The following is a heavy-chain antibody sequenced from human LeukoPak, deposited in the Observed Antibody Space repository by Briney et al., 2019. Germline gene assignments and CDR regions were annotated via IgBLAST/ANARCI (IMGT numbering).Heavy chain of an antibody. CDR1: GFTFSSYG. CDR3: ARASSKQLAGYLPDGFDI. CDR2: ISSSGTYV. J-gene: IGHJ3*02. Sequence: GGSLRLSCAASGFTFSSYGMHWVRQAPGKGLEWVSSISSSGTYVYYADSVKGRFTISRDNAKNSLSLQMNSLRADDAAVYYCARASSKQLAGYLPDGFDIWGQGTMVTVSS. D-gene: IGHD3-9*01. V-gene: IGHV3-21*01.